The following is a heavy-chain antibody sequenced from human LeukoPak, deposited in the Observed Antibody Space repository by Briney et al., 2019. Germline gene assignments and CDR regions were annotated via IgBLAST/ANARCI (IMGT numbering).Heavy chain of an antibody. CDR3: AKGPTNGGSFDY. CDR2: ISSSGGTI. CDR1: GFTFSDYH. J-gene: IGHJ4*02. D-gene: IGHD1-26*01. Sequence: PGGSLRLSCAASGFTFSDYHMSWIRQAPGKGLEWVSYISSSGGTISYADSVKGRFTISRDNAKNSLYLQMNSLRAEDTAVYYCAKGPTNGGSFDYWGQGTLVTVSS. V-gene: IGHV3-11*01.